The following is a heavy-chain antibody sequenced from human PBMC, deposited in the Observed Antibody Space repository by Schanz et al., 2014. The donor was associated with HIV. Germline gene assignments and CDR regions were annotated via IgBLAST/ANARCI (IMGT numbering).Heavy chain of an antibody. CDR1: GFTFSNYA. D-gene: IGHD1-26*01. Sequence: QVQLVESGGGVVQPGRSLRLSCAASGFTFSNYAIHWARQAPGKGLEWVAVISHDGYNKYYADSVKGRFTISRDNSKNTLFLQMSRLRVEDTALYFCAKVSPLRPLASDGRGPLDVWGQGTMVTVSS. V-gene: IGHV3-30-3*01. J-gene: IGHJ3*01. CDR2: ISHDGYNK. CDR3: AKVSPLRPLASDGRGPLDV.